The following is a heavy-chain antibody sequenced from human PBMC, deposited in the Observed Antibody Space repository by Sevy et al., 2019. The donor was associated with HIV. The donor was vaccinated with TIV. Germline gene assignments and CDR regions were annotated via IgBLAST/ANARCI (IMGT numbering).Heavy chain of an antibody. Sequence: GGSLRLSCAASGFSFNTCGMHWVRQAPGKGLEWMAVISYDGSHKSYADPVKGRFTISRDNSKNTLSLQMNSLRTEDTAVYYCAKDQWPHYGSGASSWFDPWGQGTLVTVSS. D-gene: IGHD3-10*01. V-gene: IGHV3-30*18. CDR2: ISYDGSHK. CDR1: GFSFNTCG. J-gene: IGHJ5*02. CDR3: AKDQWPHYGSGASSWFDP.